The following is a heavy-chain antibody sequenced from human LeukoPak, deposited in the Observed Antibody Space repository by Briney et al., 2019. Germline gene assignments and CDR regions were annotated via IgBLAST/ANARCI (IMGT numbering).Heavy chain of an antibody. Sequence: PSETLSLTCAVYGGSFSGYDWSWIRQPPGKGLEWIGEINHSGSTNYNPSLKRRCTILVDTSKNQCSLKLSSVTAADTAVYYCARGIGFSGWSYWGPGTLVTVSS. V-gene: IGHV4-34*01. D-gene: IGHD6-19*01. CDR2: INHSGST. CDR3: ARGIGFSGWSY. CDR1: GGSFSGYD. J-gene: IGHJ4*02.